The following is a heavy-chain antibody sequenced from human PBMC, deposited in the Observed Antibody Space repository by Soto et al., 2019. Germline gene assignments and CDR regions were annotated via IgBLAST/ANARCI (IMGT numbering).Heavy chain of an antibody. D-gene: IGHD3-22*01. CDR1: GFTFSSNG. CDR3: ARWVGGSMSDNSGKYDS. Sequence: QVQLVESGGGVVQPGRSLRLTCAASGFTFSSNGMHWVRQAPGKGLEWVELVAYDGSKTYYGDSVRGRFTISRDNSENTLYLQMNSLRAEDTAVYYCARWVGGSMSDNSGKYDSWGQGTLVTVSS. CDR2: VAYDGSKT. J-gene: IGHJ5*01. V-gene: IGHV3-30*03.